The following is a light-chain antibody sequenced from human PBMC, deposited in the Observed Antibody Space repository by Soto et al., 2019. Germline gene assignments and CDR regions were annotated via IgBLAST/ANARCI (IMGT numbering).Light chain of an antibody. CDR1: QSVDSAF. Sequence: EIVLTQSPGSLSLSLGEKATLSCRASQSVDSAFFAWYQQKPGQPPRLLMYGASRRATGIPDRFSGSGSGTDFTLTISRLEPEDFAVYYCQQYASSLTFGQGTKVEI. V-gene: IGKV3-20*01. CDR3: QQYASSLT. J-gene: IGKJ1*01. CDR2: GAS.